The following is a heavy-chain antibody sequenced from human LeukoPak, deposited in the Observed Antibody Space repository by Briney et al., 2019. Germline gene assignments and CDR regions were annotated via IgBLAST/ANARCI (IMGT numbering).Heavy chain of an antibody. D-gene: IGHD3-3*01. CDR2: ISSSGNTK. Sequence: GGSLRLSCAASGFTFSSYEMNWVRQAPGKGLEWVSYISSSGNTKYYADSVKGRFTISRDNAKNSLYLQMNSLRAEDTAVYYCTREEVGVLDALDIWGQGTMVTVSS. J-gene: IGHJ3*02. V-gene: IGHV3-48*03. CDR1: GFTFSSYE. CDR3: TREEVGVLDALDI.